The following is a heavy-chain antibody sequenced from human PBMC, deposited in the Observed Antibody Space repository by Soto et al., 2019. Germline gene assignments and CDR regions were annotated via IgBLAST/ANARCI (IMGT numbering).Heavy chain of an antibody. V-gene: IGHV1-3*01. CDR2: INAGNGNT. CDR3: ARKRYYYDSSGYYYPDAFDI. CDR1: GYTFPSYA. Sequence: ASVKVSCKASGYTFPSYAMHWVRQAPGQRLEWMGWINAGNGNTKYSQKFQGRVTITRDTSASTAYMELSSLRSEDTAVYYCARKRYYYDSSGYYYPDAFDIWGQGTMVTVSS. D-gene: IGHD3-22*01. J-gene: IGHJ3*02.